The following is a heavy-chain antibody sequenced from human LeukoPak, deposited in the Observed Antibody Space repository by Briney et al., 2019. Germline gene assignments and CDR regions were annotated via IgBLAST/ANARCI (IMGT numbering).Heavy chain of an antibody. CDR2: MNPNSGNT. J-gene: IGHJ4*02. D-gene: IGHD6-19*01. CDR3: AREIYSSSRYSSGWQPLDY. CDR1: GYTFTSYD. Sequence: ASVKVSCKASGYTFTSYDINWVRQATGQGLEWMGWMNPNSGNTGYAQKFQGRVTMTRNTSISTAYMELSSLRSEDTAVYYCAREIYSSSRYSSGWQPLDYWGQGTLVTVSS. V-gene: IGHV1-8*01.